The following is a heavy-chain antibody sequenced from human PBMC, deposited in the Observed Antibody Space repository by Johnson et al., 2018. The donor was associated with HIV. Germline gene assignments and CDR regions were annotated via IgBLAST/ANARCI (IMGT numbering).Heavy chain of an antibody. V-gene: IGHV3-23*04. CDR1: GFSFSNYP. D-gene: IGHD4-17*01. J-gene: IGHJ3*02. CDR3: ARSPETGDRLWRAFDI. Sequence: VQLVESGGGVVQPGRSLRLSCAASGFSFSNYPMHWVRQAPGKGLEWVSAFSGSGGSTYYADSVTGRFTISRDNSKNTLYLQMNSLRVEDTAVYYCARSPETGDRLWRAFDIWGQGTMVTVSS. CDR2: FSGSGGST.